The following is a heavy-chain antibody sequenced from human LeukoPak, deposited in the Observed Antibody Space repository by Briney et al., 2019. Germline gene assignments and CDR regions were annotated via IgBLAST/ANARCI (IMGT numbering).Heavy chain of an antibody. J-gene: IGHJ4*02. CDR3: ARGDYGDYVIDNYYFDY. V-gene: IGHV1-46*01. Sequence: ASVKVSCKASGYTFTSYYMHWVRQAPGQGLEWMGIINPSGGSTSYAQKFQGRVTMTRDTSTSTVYMELSSLRSEDTAVYYCARGDYGDYVIDNYYFDYWGQGTLVTVSS. CDR2: INPSGGST. D-gene: IGHD4-17*01. CDR1: GYTFTSYY.